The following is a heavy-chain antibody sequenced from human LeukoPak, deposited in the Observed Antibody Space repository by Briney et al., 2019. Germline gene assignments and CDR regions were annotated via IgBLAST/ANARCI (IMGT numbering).Heavy chain of an antibody. CDR2: ISGSGGST. D-gene: IGHD3-22*01. J-gene: IGHJ4*02. V-gene: IGHV3-23*01. Sequence: PGGSQRLSCAASGFTFSSYAMSWVRQAPGKGLEWVSAISGSGGSTYYADSVKGRFTISRDNSKNTLYLQMNSLRAEDTAVYYCARHGGNYYDSSGYYFGYDYWGQGTLVTVSS. CDR3: ARHGGNYYDSSGYYFGYDY. CDR1: GFTFSSYA.